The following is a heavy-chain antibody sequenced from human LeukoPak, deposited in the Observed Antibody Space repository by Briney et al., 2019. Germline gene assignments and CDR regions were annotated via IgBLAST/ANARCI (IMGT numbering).Heavy chain of an antibody. Sequence: SETLSLTCTVSGGSISSHYWSWIRQPPGKGLEWIGYIYYSGSTNYNPPLKSRVTISVDTSKNQFSLKLSSVTAADTAVYYCAREARTTGYFDYWGQGTLVTVSS. CDR3: AREARTTGYFDY. CDR2: IYYSGST. CDR1: GGSISSHY. J-gene: IGHJ4*02. V-gene: IGHV4-59*11. D-gene: IGHD1-1*01.